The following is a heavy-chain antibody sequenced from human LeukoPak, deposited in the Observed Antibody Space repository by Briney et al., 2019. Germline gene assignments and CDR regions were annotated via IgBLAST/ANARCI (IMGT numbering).Heavy chain of an antibody. J-gene: IGHJ4*02. V-gene: IGHV3-30-3*01. D-gene: IGHD1-26*01. CDR1: GVTFSSYA. Sequence: GGSLRLSCAASGVTFSSYAMHWVRQAPGKGLEWVAVISYDGSNKYYADSVKGRFTISRDNAKNSLYLQMNSLRAEDTAVYYCARAGIVGATSYYWGQGTLVTVSS. CDR2: ISYDGSNK. CDR3: ARAGIVGATSYY.